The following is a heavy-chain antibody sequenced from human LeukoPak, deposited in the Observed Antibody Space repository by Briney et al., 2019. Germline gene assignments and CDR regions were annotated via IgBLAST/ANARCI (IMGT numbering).Heavy chain of an antibody. D-gene: IGHD2-21*02. J-gene: IGHJ4*02. V-gene: IGHV3-23*01. Sequence: GGSLRLSCAASGFTFSTYAMTWIRQAPGKGLEWVSTIRGSGGGTFYADSVKGRFTISRDNSRNTLYFQMSSLRAEDTGVYYCAIGGLTTIDYWGQGTLVTVSS. CDR1: GFTFSTYA. CDR2: IRGSGGGT. CDR3: AIGGLTTIDY.